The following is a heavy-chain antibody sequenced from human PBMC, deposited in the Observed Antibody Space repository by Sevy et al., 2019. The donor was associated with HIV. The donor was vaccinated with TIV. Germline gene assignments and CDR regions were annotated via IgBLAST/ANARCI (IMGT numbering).Heavy chain of an antibody. J-gene: IGHJ4*02. Sequence: ASVKVSCKLSGYTLTQLSMHWVRQAPGKGLEWLGSFDPDDGERIYAQKFQGRFTMTEETSTDTAYMELSSLRSEDTAIYYCATGREYYEGNSGYFDYWGQGTLVTVSS. CDR1: GYTLTQLS. V-gene: IGHV1-24*01. CDR2: FDPDDGER. CDR3: ATGREYYEGNSGYFDY. D-gene: IGHD3-3*01.